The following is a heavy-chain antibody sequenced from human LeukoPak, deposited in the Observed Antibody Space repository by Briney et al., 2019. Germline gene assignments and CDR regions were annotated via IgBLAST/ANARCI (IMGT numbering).Heavy chain of an antibody. Sequence: SETLSLTCAVYGGSFSGYYWSWIRQPPGKGLEWIGEINHSGSTNYNPSLKSRVTISVDTSKNQFSLKLSSVTAADTAVYYCARHVGYCSGGSCYPNIVDYWGQGTLVTVSS. CDR3: ARHVGYCSGGSCYPNIVDY. D-gene: IGHD2-15*01. CDR2: INHSGST. CDR1: GGSFSGYY. V-gene: IGHV4-34*01. J-gene: IGHJ4*02.